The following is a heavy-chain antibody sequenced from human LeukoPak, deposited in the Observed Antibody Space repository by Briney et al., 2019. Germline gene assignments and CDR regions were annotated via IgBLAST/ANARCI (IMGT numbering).Heavy chain of an antibody. CDR3: ARDHRAHYSSYLNYYYYYGMDV. CDR2: ISGSGGST. CDR1: GFTFSSYA. V-gene: IGHV3-23*01. D-gene: IGHD4-11*01. J-gene: IGHJ6*02. Sequence: GGSLRLSCAASGFTFSSYAMSWVRQAPGKGLEWVSAISGSGGSTYYADSVKGRFTISRDNSKNTLYLQMNSLRAEDTAVYYCARDHRAHYSSYLNYYYYYGMDVWGQGTTVTVSS.